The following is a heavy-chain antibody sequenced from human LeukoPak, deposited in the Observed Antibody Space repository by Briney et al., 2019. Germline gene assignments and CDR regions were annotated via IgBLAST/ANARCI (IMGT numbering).Heavy chain of an antibody. CDR3: AKLGTGTTSG. CDR2: ISYDGSNK. D-gene: IGHD1-1*01. Sequence: PGGSLRLSCAASGVTFSSYGMHCGRQAPGKGLEWGAVISYDGSNKYYADSVKGRFTISRDNSKNTLYLQMNSLRAEDTAVYYCAKLGTGTTSGWGQGTMVTVSS. CDR1: GVTFSSYG. V-gene: IGHV3-30*18. J-gene: IGHJ4*02.